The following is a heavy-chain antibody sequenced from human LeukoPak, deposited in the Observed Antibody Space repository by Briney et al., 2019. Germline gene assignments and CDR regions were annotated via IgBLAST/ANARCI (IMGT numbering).Heavy chain of an antibody. CDR2: INPYSGAT. CDR1: GYTFTGYY. Sequence: ASVKVSCKASGYTFTGYYMHWVRQAPGQGLEWMGWINPYSGATHYAQTFQGRVTMTRDTSISTAYMGLSRLRSDDTAVYYCAREGRLGTGGWYYFDDWGQGTLVTVSS. CDR3: AREGRLGTGGWYYFDD. V-gene: IGHV1-2*02. D-gene: IGHD2-8*02. J-gene: IGHJ4*02.